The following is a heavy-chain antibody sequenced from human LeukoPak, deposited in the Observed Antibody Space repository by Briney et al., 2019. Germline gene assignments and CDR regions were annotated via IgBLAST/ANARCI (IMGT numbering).Heavy chain of an antibody. Sequence: GSSVKVSCKASGGTFSSYAISWVRQAPGQGLEWMGWISAHDGNTNYAQKLQGRVTMTTDTSTSTAYMELRSLRSDDTAVYYCARDGKFIPYDMDVWGQGTTVTVSS. CDR2: ISAHDGNT. CDR3: ARDGKFIPYDMDV. CDR1: GGTFSSYA. J-gene: IGHJ6*02. V-gene: IGHV1-18*01. D-gene: IGHD1-14*01.